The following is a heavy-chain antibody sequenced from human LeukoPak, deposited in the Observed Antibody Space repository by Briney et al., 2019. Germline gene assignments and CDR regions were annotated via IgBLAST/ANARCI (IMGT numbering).Heavy chain of an antibody. CDR2: ISYDGSNK. Sequence: GGSLRLSCAASGFTFSSYAMHWVRQAPGKGLEWVAVISYDGSNKYYADSVKGRFTISRDNSKNTLYLQMNSLRAEDTAVYYCAKEGGGEMVPIPWIVQSELGYWGQGTLVTVSS. CDR1: GFTFSSYA. J-gene: IGHJ4*02. V-gene: IGHV3-30-3*01. CDR3: AKEGGGEMVPIPWIVQSELGY. D-gene: IGHD4/OR15-4a*01.